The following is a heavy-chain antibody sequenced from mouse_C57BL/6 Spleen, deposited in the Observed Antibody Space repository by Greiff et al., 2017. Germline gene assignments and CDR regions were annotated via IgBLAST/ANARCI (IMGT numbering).Heavy chain of an antibody. CDR1: GYTFTSYW. D-gene: IGHD2-1*01. CDR2: INPSSGYT. V-gene: IGHV1-7*01. J-gene: IGHJ4*01. Sequence: VQRVESGAELAKPGASVKLSCKASGYTFTSYWMHWVKQRPGQGLEWIGYINPSSGYTKYNQKFKDKATLTADKSSSTAYMQLSSLTYEDSAVYYCARSRGYEEYGNYDFYAMDYWGQGTSVTVSS. CDR3: ARSRGYEEYGNYDFYAMDY.